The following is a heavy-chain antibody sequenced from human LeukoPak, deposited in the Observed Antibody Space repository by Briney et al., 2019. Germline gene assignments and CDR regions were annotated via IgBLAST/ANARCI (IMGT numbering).Heavy chain of an antibody. Sequence: SLRLSCAASGFTFDDYAMHWVRQAPGKGLEWVSGISWNSGSIGYADSVKGRFTISRDNAKNSLYLQMNSLGAEDMALYYCAKDMGIAVAGTVDYWGQGTLVTVSS. D-gene: IGHD6-19*01. CDR3: AKDMGIAVAGTVDY. V-gene: IGHV3-9*03. CDR1: GFTFDDYA. J-gene: IGHJ4*02. CDR2: ISWNSGSI.